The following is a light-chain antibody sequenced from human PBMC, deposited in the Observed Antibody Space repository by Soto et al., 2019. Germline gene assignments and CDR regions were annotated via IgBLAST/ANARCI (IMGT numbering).Light chain of an antibody. V-gene: IGKV3-20*01. CDR1: QSVSSSF. CDR3: QQYASTPVT. Sequence: EIVLTQSPGTLSLSPGERATLSCRASQSVSSSFLAWYQQKPGQAPRLLFYGASSTATGITDRFSGSGSGTDFTLTIRRLESEYFAVYYCQQYASTPVTFGQGTQLEIK. CDR2: GAS. J-gene: IGKJ5*01.